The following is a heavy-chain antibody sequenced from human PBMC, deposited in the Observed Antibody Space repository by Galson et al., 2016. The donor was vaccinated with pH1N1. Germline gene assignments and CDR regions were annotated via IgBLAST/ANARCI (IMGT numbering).Heavy chain of an antibody. V-gene: IGHV3-30*04. CDR3: ARDSEYSGHEGFH. CDR1: GFTFTSYA. Sequence: SLRLSCAASGFTFTSYAMHWVRQAPGKGLEWVAVILYDGTNEYYADSVKGRFTISRDKTQSTVYLRMNSLRTEDTAVYYCARDSEYSGHEGFHWAQGTLVTVSS. CDR2: ILYDGTNE. J-gene: IGHJ4*02. D-gene: IGHD5-12*01.